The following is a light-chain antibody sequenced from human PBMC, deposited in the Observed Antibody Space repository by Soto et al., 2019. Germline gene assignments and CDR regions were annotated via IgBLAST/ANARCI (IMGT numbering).Light chain of an antibody. CDR2: DAS. CDR3: LQHNTYPLS. J-gene: IGKJ4*01. Sequence: DIQMTQSPSSLSASIGDRITITCRATQAIGTDLGWYQQKPGKAPKRLIYDASNLESGVPSRFSGAGSGTDFTLTISSLQPEDFATYYCLQHNTYPLSFGGGTKVEVK. CDR1: QAIGTD. V-gene: IGKV1-17*01.